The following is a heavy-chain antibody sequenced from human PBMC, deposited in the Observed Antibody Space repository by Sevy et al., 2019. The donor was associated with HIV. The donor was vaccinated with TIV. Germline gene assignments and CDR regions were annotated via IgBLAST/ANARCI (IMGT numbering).Heavy chain of an antibody. D-gene: IGHD6-13*01. CDR3: ARDLAYSSSWYYYYYGMDV. Sequence: GGSLRLSCAASGFTFSSYAMHWVRQAPGKGLGWVAVISYDGSNKYYADSVKGRFTISRDNSKNTLYLQMNSLRAEDTAVYYCARDLAYSSSWYYYYYGMDVWGQGTTVTVSS. CDR1: GFTFSSYA. CDR2: ISYDGSNK. V-gene: IGHV3-30*04. J-gene: IGHJ6*02.